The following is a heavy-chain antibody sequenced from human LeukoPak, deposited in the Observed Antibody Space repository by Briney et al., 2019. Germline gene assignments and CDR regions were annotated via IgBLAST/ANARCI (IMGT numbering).Heavy chain of an antibody. V-gene: IGHV3-53*01. Sequence: GGSLRLSCAASGLTASSNYMSWVRQAPGKGLEWVSVIYSGGSTYYADSVKGRFTISRDNSKNTLYLQMNSLRAEDTAVYYCAREASIAVAGTDHDAFDIWGQGTMVTVSS. CDR1: GLTASSNY. CDR3: AREASIAVAGTDHDAFDI. J-gene: IGHJ3*02. D-gene: IGHD6-19*01. CDR2: IYSGGST.